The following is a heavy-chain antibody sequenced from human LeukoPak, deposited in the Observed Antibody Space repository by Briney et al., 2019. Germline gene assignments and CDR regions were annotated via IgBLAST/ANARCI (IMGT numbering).Heavy chain of an antibody. CDR3: ARDPSGGRPDY. V-gene: IGHV3-74*03. CDR2: VKGDGSDT. CDR1: GFTFSTYW. Sequence: GGSLRLSCAASGFTFSTYWMHWVRQAPGERPVWVSRVKGDGSDTKYADSVKGRFTISRDNGENTLYLQMNSLRAEDTAVYCCARDPSGGRPDYWGQGTLVTVSS. D-gene: IGHD3-16*01. J-gene: IGHJ4*02.